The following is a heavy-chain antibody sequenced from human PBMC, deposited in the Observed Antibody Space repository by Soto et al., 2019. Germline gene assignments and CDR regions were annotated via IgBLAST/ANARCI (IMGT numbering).Heavy chain of an antibody. V-gene: IGHV4-34*01. CDR2: INHSGST. CDR3: ARGRNNLYSSSQKLLDY. Sequence: PSETLSLTCAVYGGSFSGYYWSWIRQPPGKGLEWIGEINHSGSTNYNPSLKSRVTISVGTSKNQFSLKLSSVTAADTAVYYCARGRNNLYSSSQKLLDYWGQGTLVT. D-gene: IGHD6-13*01. J-gene: IGHJ4*02. CDR1: GGSFSGYY.